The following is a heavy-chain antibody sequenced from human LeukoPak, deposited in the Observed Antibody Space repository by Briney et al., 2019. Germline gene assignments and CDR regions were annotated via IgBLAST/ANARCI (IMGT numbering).Heavy chain of an antibody. CDR1: GFTFSSYW. V-gene: IGHV3-74*01. CDR2: INSDGSST. CDR3: ARLATKSYYDILTGYYYFDY. Sequence: GGSLRLSCAASGFTFSSYWMHWVRQAPGKGLVWVSRINSDGSSTSYADSVKGRFTISRGNAKNTLYLQMNSPRAEDTAVYYCARLATKSYYDILTGYYYFDYWGQGTLVTVSS. J-gene: IGHJ4*02. D-gene: IGHD3-9*01.